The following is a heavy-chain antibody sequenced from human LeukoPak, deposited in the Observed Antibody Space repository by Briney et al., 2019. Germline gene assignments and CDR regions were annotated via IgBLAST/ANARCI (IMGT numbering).Heavy chain of an antibody. CDR2: INWNGGRT. D-gene: IGHD3-16*01. V-gene: IGHV3-20*01. CDR3: ARVTDDYVWRRLGA. CDR1: GWTFDEYG. Sequence: GGALRLSCAACGWTFDEYGMSWVGQAPGKGREGVAGINWNGGRTGYADSVKGRFTISRDNAKNSLYLQMNSLRAEDTALYHCARVTDDYVWRRLGAWGQGTLVTVSS. J-gene: IGHJ5*02.